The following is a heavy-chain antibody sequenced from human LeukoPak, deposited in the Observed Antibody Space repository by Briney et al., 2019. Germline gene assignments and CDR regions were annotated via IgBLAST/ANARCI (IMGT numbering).Heavy chain of an antibody. CDR1: GFTFNNIG. V-gene: IGHV3-30*02. Sequence: PGGSLRLSCAASGFTFNNIGMHWVRQAPGKGLEFVSFIDFEGVDKYYADSVKGRFTISKDYPKATLYLQMNSLRPEDTAIYYCAKDLHGGYSSDYWGQGTLVTVSS. CDR2: IDFEGVDK. CDR3: AKDLHGGYSSDY. J-gene: IGHJ4*02. D-gene: IGHD4-23*01.